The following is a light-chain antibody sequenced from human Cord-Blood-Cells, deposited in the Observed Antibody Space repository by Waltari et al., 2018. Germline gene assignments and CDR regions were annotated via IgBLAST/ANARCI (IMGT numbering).Light chain of an antibody. CDR3: MQSIQLPGTAYYT. J-gene: IGKJ2*01. Sequence: DLVMTQTPLSLSVTPGQPASISCTSRPSLLHSDGKTYLYWYLQKPGKPPQLRIYGVSDRFSGVPARFSGSGSGTDFTLKISRVEAEDVRVYYCMQSIQLPGTAYYTFGQGTKLEIK. V-gene: IGKV2D-29*01. CDR2: GVS. CDR1: PSLLHSDGKTY.